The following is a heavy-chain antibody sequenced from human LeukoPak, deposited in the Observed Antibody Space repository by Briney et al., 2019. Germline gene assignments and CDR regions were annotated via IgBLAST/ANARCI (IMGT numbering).Heavy chain of an antibody. CDR3: ARHDHSDFGDPNWFDP. V-gene: IGHV4-39*01. D-gene: IGHD4-17*01. J-gene: IGHJ5*02. CDR1: GDSISSSSYY. Sequence: SETLSLTCTVSGDSISSSSYYWGWIRQPPGKGLEWIGSIYYSGSTYYNPSLKSRVTMSVDTSKNQFSLKLSSVTAADTAVYYCARHDHSDFGDPNWFDPWGQGTLFTVSS. CDR2: IYYSGST.